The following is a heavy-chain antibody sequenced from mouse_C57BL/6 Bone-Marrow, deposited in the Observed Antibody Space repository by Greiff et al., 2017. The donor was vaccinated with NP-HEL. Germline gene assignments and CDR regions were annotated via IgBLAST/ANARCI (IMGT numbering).Heavy chain of an antibody. J-gene: IGHJ2*01. CDR2: IDPSDSYT. D-gene: IGHD4-1*01. CDR3: AREGTNWYFDY. V-gene: IGHV1-69*01. Sequence: QVQLQQPGAELVMPGASVTLSCKASGYTFTSYWMHWVKQRPGQGLEWIGEIDPSDSYTNYNQKFKGKSTLTVDKSSSPANMQLSSLTSEDSAVYYCAREGTNWYFDYWGQGTTLTVSS. CDR1: GYTFTSYW.